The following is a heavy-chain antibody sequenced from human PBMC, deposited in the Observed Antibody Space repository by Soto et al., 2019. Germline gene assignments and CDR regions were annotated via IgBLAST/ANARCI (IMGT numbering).Heavy chain of an antibody. D-gene: IGHD1-7*01. CDR3: ARAGMHNWNLPRAFDI. CDR1: GFTFRVYD. Sequence: EVQLVESGGGLVQPGGSLRLSCAASGFTFRVYDMLWVRQGAGTGLEWVSTIGTAGDTYYAGSVKGRFTISRENAKNAMYLQMNTLRAGDTAVYFCARAGMHNWNLPRAFDIWGHGTMVTGS. V-gene: IGHV3-13*01. CDR2: IGTAGDT. J-gene: IGHJ3*02.